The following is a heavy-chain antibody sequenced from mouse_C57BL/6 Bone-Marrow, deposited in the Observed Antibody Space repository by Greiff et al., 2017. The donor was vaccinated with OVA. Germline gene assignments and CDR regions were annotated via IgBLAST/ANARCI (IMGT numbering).Heavy chain of an antibody. D-gene: IGHD2-10*01. CDR1: GYTFTSYW. V-gene: IGHV1-55*01. CDR2: IYPGSGST. CDR3: ARTAYPHYYAMDY. Sequence: QVQLQQPGAELVKPGASVKMSCKASGYTFTSYWITWVKQRPGQGLEWIGDIYPGSGSTNYNEKFTSKATLTVDTSSSTAYMQLSSLTSEDSAVYYCARTAYPHYYAMDYWGQGTSVTVSS. J-gene: IGHJ4*01.